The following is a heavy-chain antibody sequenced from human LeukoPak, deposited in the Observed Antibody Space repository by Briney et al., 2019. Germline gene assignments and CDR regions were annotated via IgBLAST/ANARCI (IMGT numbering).Heavy chain of an antibody. D-gene: IGHD5-18*01. CDR2: ISSSSSYI. CDR1: GFTFSSYS. CDR3: ARAKDTAMVIDY. Sequence: GGSLRLSCAASGFTFSSYSMNWVRQAPGKGLEWVSSISSSSSYIYYADSVKGRFTISRDNAKNSLYLQMNSLRAEDTAVYYCARAKDTAMVIDYWGQGTLVTVSS. V-gene: IGHV3-21*01. J-gene: IGHJ4*02.